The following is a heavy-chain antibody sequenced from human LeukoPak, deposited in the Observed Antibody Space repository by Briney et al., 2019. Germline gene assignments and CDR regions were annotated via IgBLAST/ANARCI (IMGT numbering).Heavy chain of an antibody. J-gene: IGHJ6*04. Sequence: GASVKVSCTASGYTFTGYYMDWVRHAPGQGLEWMGRINPNSGGANYAQQFQGRATMTRATSISTASMELSRLRSGDTAVYYCARDFCGGDCYSRSTYMDVWGKGTTVTVSS. V-gene: IGHV1-2*06. D-gene: IGHD2-21*02. CDR3: ARDFCGGDCYSRSTYMDV. CDR1: GYTFTGYY. CDR2: INPNSGGA.